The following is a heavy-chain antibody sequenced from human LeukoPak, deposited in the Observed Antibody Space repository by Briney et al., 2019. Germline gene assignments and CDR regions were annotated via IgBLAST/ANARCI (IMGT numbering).Heavy chain of an antibody. V-gene: IGHV1-8*01. J-gene: IGHJ4*02. Sequence: ASVKVSCKASGYTLTSYDINWVRQATGQGLEWMGWMNPNSGNTGYAQKFQGRVTMTRNTSISTAYMELSSLRSEDTAVYYCALHPARTITMTVPGSYWGQGTLVTVSS. CDR2: MNPNSGNT. CDR1: GYTLTSYD. CDR3: ALHPARTITMTVPGSY. D-gene: IGHD3-22*01.